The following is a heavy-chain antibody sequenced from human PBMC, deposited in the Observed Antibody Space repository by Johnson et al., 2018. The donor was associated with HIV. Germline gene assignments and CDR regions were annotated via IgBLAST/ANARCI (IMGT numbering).Heavy chain of an antibody. CDR2: ISYDGSIK. CDR3: AKDCSSSPWMGLDI. CDR1: GFSFEDHD. J-gene: IGHJ3*02. D-gene: IGHD6-13*01. Sequence: QVQLVESGGGLVQPGGSLRLSCAASGFSFEDHDMSWVRQVPGKGLEWVAVISYDGSIKYYGDSVKGRFTISRDNSKNTLYLQMNSLRAEDTAVYYCAKDCSSSPWMGLDIWGQGTMVTVSS. V-gene: IGHV3-30*18.